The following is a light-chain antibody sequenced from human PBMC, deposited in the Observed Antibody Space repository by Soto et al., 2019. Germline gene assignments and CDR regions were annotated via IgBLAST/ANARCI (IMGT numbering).Light chain of an antibody. J-gene: IGKJ4*01. CDR2: DAS. CDR3: QQYNSYSLT. Sequence: DIQMTQSPSTLSASVGDRVTITCRARQSISSWLAWYQQKPGKAPKVLIYDASKLESGVPSRFSGSGSDLEFTLTISSLQPDDFAIYYCQQYNSYSLTFGGGTKVEIK. V-gene: IGKV1-5*01. CDR1: QSISSW.